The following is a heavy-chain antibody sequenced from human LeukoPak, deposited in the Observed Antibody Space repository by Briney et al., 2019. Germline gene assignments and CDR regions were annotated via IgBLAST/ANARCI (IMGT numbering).Heavy chain of an antibody. D-gene: IGHD2-15*01. CDR2: LWYDGSNK. CDR3: ARGYCSGGSCYSVESEYFQH. CDR1: GFTFSSYG. Sequence: PGRSLRLSCAASGFTFSSYGMHWVRQAPGKGLEWVAVLWYDGSNKYYADSVKGRFTISRDNSKNTLYLQMNSLRAEDTAVYYCARGYCSGGSCYSVESEYFQHWGQGTLVTVSS. J-gene: IGHJ1*01. V-gene: IGHV3-33*01.